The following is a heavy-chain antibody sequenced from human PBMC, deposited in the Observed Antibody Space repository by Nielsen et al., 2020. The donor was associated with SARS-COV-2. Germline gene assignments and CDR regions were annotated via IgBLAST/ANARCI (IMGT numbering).Heavy chain of an antibody. Sequence: GESLKISYAASGFTFSSNWMHWVRQAPGKGLVWVSRITSDGSRTTYADSVQGRFTISRDNAKNTLYLQMNSLRAEDTAVYYCARHPIVVVPAAVSFYYYGMDVWGQGTTVTVSS. D-gene: IGHD2-2*01. CDR3: ARHPIVVVPAAVSFYYYGMDV. CDR1: GFTFSSNW. CDR2: ITSDGSRT. J-gene: IGHJ6*02. V-gene: IGHV3-74*01.